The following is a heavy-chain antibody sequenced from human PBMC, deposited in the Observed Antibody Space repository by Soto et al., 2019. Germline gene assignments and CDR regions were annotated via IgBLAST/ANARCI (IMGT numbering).Heavy chain of an antibody. J-gene: IGHJ4*02. D-gene: IGHD6-19*01. Sequence: PGGPLRLSSAASGLTFSSYWMHWVRQVPGKGLVWVSRIHFDGSTTHYADSVKGRFTISRDNAKNTLSLQMNSLRAEDTAVYYCARDAYISGYYQFDYWGQGTLVTVSS. V-gene: IGHV3-74*01. CDR1: GLTFSSYW. CDR2: IHFDGSTT. CDR3: ARDAYISGYYQFDY.